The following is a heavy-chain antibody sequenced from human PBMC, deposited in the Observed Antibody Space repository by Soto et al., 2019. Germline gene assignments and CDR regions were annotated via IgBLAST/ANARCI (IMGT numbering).Heavy chain of an antibody. D-gene: IGHD2-2*01. CDR1: GFTFSSYA. CDR2: ISGSGGST. CDR3: AKTASDCSTSCYYFDY. V-gene: IGHV3-23*01. Sequence: GGSLRLSCAASGFTFSSYAMSWVRQAPGKGLEWVSAISGSGGSTYYADSVNGRFTISRDNPKNTLYLQMNSLRAEDTAVYYCAKTASDCSTSCYYFDYWGQGTLVTVSS. J-gene: IGHJ4*02.